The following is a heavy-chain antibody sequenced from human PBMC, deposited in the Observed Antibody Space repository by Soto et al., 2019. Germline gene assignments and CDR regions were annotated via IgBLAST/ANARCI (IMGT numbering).Heavy chain of an antibody. V-gene: IGHV4-30-4*01. D-gene: IGHD4-17*01. J-gene: IGHJ5*02. CDR2: IHDSGNT. CDR3: ARARGGDSGDYASLFDR. Sequence: VQLQESGPGLVTPSQTLSLTCTVFGGSVSIGDYLWSWIRQRPGKGLEWIGYIHDSGNTYYNPSLKSRVTISLDTSKNQFSLKVTSMTAADTAVYFCARARGGDSGDYASLFDRWGQGNPVTVSS. CDR1: GGSVSIGDYL.